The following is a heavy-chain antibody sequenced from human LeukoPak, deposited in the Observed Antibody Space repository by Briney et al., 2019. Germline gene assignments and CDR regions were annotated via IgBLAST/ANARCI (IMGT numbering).Heavy chain of an antibody. CDR1: GFTFSSYA. CDR3: ANERWGYPRPHAFDI. CDR2: ISYDGSNK. D-gene: IGHD4-23*01. J-gene: IGHJ3*02. Sequence: PGRSLRLSCAASGFTFSSYAMHWVRQAPGKGLEWVAVISYDGSNKYYADSVKGRFTISRDNSKNTLYLQMNSLRAEDTAVYYCANERWGYPRPHAFDIWGQGTMVTVSS. V-gene: IGHV3-30-3*02.